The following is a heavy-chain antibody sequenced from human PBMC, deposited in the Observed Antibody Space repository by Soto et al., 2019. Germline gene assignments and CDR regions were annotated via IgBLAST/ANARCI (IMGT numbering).Heavy chain of an antibody. D-gene: IGHD2-2*01. CDR1: GGSFSGFQ. CDR2: INHNGDT. CDR3: AREWGFCDGTRCFPLFYY. V-gene: IGHV4-34*01. Sequence: VQLQQWGAGVLKPSETLSLTCAAHGGSFSGFQWSWIRQAPGKGLEWIGEINHNGDTNYNPFLKSRVTISIDTSKNEFSLKLTSVTAGDTARYYCAREWGFCDGTRCFPLFYYWGQGVLVTVSS. J-gene: IGHJ4*02.